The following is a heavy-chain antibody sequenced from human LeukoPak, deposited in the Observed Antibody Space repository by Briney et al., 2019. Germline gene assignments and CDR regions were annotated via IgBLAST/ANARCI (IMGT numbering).Heavy chain of an antibody. CDR1: GGSISSGSYY. J-gene: IGHJ4*02. CDR2: IYTSGST. CDR3: ARDTTYDYGDLYYFDY. V-gene: IGHV4-61*02. D-gene: IGHD4-17*01. Sequence: SETLSLTCTVSGGSISSGSYYWSWIRQPAGKGLEWIGRIYTSGSTNYNPSLKSRVTISVDTSKNQFSLKLSSVTAADTAVYYCARDTTYDYGDLYYFDYWGQGTLVTVSS.